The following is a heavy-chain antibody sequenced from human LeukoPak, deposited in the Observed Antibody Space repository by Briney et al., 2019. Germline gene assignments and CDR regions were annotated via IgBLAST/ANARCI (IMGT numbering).Heavy chain of an antibody. J-gene: IGHJ4*02. CDR1: GFTFSSYA. CDR3: AKARSLTCGGDCYQIDY. V-gene: IGHV3-23*01. CDR2: ISGSGYTT. Sequence: AGGSLRLSCAASGFTFSSYAMSWVRQAPGKGLEWVSGISGSGYTTYYADSVRGRFSISRDNSRNTLSLQMSSLRAEDTAVYYCAKARSLTCGGDCYQIDYWGQGTLVIVSS. D-gene: IGHD2-21*02.